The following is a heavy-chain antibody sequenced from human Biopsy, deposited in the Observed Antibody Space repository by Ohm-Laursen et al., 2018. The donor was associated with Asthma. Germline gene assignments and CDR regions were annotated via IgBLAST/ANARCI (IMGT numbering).Heavy chain of an antibody. Sequence: SLRLSFAASGFTFSTYGMHWVRQAPGKGLEWVGVISKDARTQDYADSVKGRFTMARDNSKNTLDLQMNSLREEDTAVYYCVRGGTDDAFDIWGQGTVVSVSS. CDR3: VRGGTDDAFDI. CDR2: ISKDARTQ. V-gene: IGHV3-30*03. J-gene: IGHJ3*02. CDR1: GFTFSTYG. D-gene: IGHD1-1*01.